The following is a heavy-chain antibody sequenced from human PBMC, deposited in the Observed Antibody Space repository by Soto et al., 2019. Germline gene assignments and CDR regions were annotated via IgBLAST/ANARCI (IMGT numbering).Heavy chain of an antibody. CDR1: GYTFTSYY. CDR3: ARDMARNLDY. J-gene: IGHJ4*02. Sequence: QVQLVQSGAEVKKPGASVKVSCKASGYTFTSYYMHWVRQAPGQGLEWMGIINPSGGSTTYAQKFDGSVTITRDTSTSTVYMELSSLRPEDTAVYYCARDMARNLDYGGQGTLVTVSS. CDR2: INPSGGST. V-gene: IGHV1-46*01.